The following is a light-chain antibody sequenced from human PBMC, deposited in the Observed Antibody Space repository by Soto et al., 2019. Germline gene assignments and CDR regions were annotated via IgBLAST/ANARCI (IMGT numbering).Light chain of an antibody. CDR2: YDD. V-gene: IGLV1-36*01. CDR3: AAWDDILNGPV. J-gene: IGLJ3*02. CDR1: SSNIGNNA. Sequence: QSVLTQPPSVSEAPRQRVTISCSGSSSNIGNNAVNWYQQLPGKAPKLLIFYDDLLPSGVSDRFSGSKSGTSASLAISGLQSEDEADYYCAAWDDILNGPVFGGGTKLT.